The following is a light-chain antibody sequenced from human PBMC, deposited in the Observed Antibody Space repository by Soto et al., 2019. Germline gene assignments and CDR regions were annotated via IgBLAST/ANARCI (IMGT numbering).Light chain of an antibody. J-gene: IGKJ3*01. CDR1: QSVSTK. Sequence: EIVMTQSPATLSVSPGERATLSCRASQSVSTKLAWYRHKPGQAPRLLIYGASTRATGIPARVSGSGSGTECTLTINSPQSEDFAVYYGQHYKNCPHFTFGLGTTVYIK. CDR3: QHYKNCPHFT. CDR2: GAS. V-gene: IGKV3-15*01.